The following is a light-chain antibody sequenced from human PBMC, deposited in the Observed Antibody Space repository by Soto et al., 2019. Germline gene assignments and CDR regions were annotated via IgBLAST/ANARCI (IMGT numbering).Light chain of an antibody. J-gene: IGKJ4*01. CDR2: DAS. Sequence: PGERATLSCRASQSVSSYLAWYXXKXGXXXRXXXYDASNRATGIPARFSGSGYGTDFTLTISSLEPEDFAVYYCQQRSDWPLTFGGGNKVDIK. CDR3: QQRSDWPLT. V-gene: IGKV3-11*01. CDR1: QSVSSY.